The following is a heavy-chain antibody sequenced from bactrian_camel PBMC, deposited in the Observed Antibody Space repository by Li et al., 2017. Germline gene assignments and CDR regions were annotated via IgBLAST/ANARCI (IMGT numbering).Heavy chain of an antibody. CDR2: IRSGGGRT. CDR1: GFTFSSYA. J-gene: IGHJ4*01. CDR3: ATMGH. V-gene: IGHV3S31*01. Sequence: QLVESGGGLVQPGGSLRLSCVHSGFTFSSYAMSWVRQAPGKGLGWVSSIRSGGGRTYYAASVDGRFTISRDNAKNVLYLQMNSLKPEDTAMYFCATMGHRGQGTQVTVS. D-gene: IGHD4*01.